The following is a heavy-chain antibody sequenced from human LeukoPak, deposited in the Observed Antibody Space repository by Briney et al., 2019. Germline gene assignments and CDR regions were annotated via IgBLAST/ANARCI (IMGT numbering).Heavy chain of an antibody. Sequence: GGSLRLSCAASGFTFSSYWMSWVRQAPGKGLEWVANIKQDGSEKYYVDSVKGRFTISRDNAKNSLYLQMNSLRAEDTAVYYCARVVGVLRYFDWLPTSYYFDYWGQGTLVTVSS. CDR1: GFTFSSYW. D-gene: IGHD3-9*01. J-gene: IGHJ4*02. CDR3: ARVVGVLRYFDWLPTSYYFDY. V-gene: IGHV3-7*03. CDR2: IKQDGSEK.